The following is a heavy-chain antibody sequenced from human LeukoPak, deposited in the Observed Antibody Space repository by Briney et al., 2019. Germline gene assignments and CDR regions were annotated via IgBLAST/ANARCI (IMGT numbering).Heavy chain of an antibody. CDR1: GFTFSSYG. CDR3: ARDQASYAIYYFDY. CDR2: IWFDGSNK. V-gene: IGHV3-33*01. Sequence: GRSLRLSCAASGFTFSSYGMHWVRQAPGKGLEWVAGIWFDGSNKYHADSVKGRFTISRDNSKNTLYLYMNSLRAEDTALYHCARDQASYAIYYFDYWGQGTLVTVSS. D-gene: IGHD1-26*01. J-gene: IGHJ4*02.